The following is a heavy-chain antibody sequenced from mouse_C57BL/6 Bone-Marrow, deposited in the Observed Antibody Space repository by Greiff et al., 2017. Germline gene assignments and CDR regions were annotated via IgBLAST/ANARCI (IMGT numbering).Heavy chain of an antibody. V-gene: IGHV1-81*01. D-gene: IGHD1-1*02. Sequence: QVQLKESGAELARPGASVKLSCKASGYTFTSYGISWVKQRTGQGLEWVGEIYPRSGNTYYNEKVKGKATLTADKTSSTAYMELRSLTSEDSAVYFCARGVAPFADWGQGTTLTASS. CDR3: ARGVAPFAD. J-gene: IGHJ2*01. CDR2: IYPRSGNT. CDR1: GYTFTSYG.